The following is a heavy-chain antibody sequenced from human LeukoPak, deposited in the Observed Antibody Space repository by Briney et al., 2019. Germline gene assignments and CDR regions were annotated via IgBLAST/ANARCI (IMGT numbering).Heavy chain of an antibody. V-gene: IGHV3-30-3*01. D-gene: IGHD4-17*01. J-gene: IGHJ4*02. CDR2: ISYDGSNK. CDR1: GFTFSSYA. Sequence: GGSLRLSCAASGFTFSSYAMHWVRQAPGKGLEWVAVISYDGSNKYYADSVKGRFTISRDNSKNTLYLQMNSLRAEDTAVYYCARDLNDYGDSSLWGQGTLVTVSS. CDR3: ARDLNDYGDSSL.